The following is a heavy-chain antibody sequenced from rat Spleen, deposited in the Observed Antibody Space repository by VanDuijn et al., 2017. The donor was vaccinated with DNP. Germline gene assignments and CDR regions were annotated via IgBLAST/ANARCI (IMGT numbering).Heavy chain of an antibody. CDR2: ISSDGDIS. V-gene: IGHV5-27*01. CDR3: TTPQYDGTYYYGWFAY. D-gene: IGHD1-12*02. CDR1: GFIFSNYG. Sequence: EVQLVESGGGLMQPGRSMKLSCVASGFIFSNYGMAWVRQAPKQGLEWVAYISSDGDISYYRGSVRGRFTISRDNPKSTLYLQMDSLRSEDTATYYCTTPQYDGTYYYGWFAYWGQGTLVIVSS. J-gene: IGHJ3*01.